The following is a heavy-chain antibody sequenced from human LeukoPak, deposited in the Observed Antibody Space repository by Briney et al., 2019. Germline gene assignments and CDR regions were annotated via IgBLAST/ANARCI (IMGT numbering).Heavy chain of an antibody. Sequence: PSETLSLTCTVSGGSISSYYWSWIRQPPGKGLEWIGYIYYSGSTNYNPSLKSRVTISVETSKNQFSLKLSSVTAADTAVYYCARARREMVDYWGQGTLVTVSS. CDR2: IYYSGST. CDR3: ARARREMVDY. CDR1: GGSISSYY. D-gene: IGHD5-24*01. V-gene: IGHV4-59*08. J-gene: IGHJ4*02.